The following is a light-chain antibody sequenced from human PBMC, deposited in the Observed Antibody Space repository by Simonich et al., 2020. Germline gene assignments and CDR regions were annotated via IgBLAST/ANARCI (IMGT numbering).Light chain of an antibody. J-gene: IGKJ4*01. CDR1: QSVSSY. CDR3: QQRSNWPLT. Sequence: EIVLTQSPATLSLSPGERATHSGRASQSVSSYLAWYQQKPGKATSLLIYDASNRATCIPARFSGSGSGTDFTLTISSLEPEDFAVYYCQQRSNWPLTFGGGTKVEIK. CDR2: DAS. V-gene: IGKV3-11*01.